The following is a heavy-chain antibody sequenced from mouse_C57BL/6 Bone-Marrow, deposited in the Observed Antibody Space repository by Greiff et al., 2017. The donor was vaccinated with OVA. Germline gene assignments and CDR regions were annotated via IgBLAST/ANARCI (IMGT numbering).Heavy chain of an antibody. CDR1: GFTFSDYG. CDR3: ARGGLRRKAWFAY. J-gene: IGHJ3*01. V-gene: IGHV5-17*01. D-gene: IGHD2-4*01. CDR2: ISSGSSTI. Sequence: EVKVVESGGGLVKPGGSPKLSCAASGFTFSDYGMHWVRQAPEKGLEWVAYISSGSSTIYYADTVKGRFTISRDNAKNTLFLQMTSLRSEDTAMYYCARGGLRRKAWFAYWGQGTLVTVSA.